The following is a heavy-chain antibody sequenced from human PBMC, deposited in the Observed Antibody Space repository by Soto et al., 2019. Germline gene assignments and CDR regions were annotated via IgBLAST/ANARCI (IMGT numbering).Heavy chain of an antibody. V-gene: IGHV1-46*01. CDR3: ARGGCSGGSCSSRTVWFDP. Sequence: GASVKVSCKASGYTFTSYYMHWVRQAPGQGLEWMGIINPSGGSTSYAQKFQGRVTMTRDTSTSTVYMELSSLRSEDTAVYYCARGGCSGGSCSSRTVWFDPWGQGTLVTVSS. CDR1: GYTFTSYY. D-gene: IGHD2-15*01. CDR2: INPSGGST. J-gene: IGHJ5*02.